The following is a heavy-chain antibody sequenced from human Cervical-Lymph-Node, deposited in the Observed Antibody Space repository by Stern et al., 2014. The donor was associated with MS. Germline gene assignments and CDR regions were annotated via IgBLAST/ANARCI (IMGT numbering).Heavy chain of an antibody. CDR3: ATDRGVK. V-gene: IGHV1-24*01. D-gene: IGHD3-10*01. CDR1: GHPLSELA. Sequence: VQLLESGAEVKKPGASVTVSCNVSGHPLSELAIHWLRQLPTSGLEWLGQVGPEDGETVYAQRLQGRSTMTEDTTTGTAYMTLTALTSDDTVVYYCATDRGVKWGPGTLVAVSS. CDR2: VGPEDGET. J-gene: IGHJ4*02.